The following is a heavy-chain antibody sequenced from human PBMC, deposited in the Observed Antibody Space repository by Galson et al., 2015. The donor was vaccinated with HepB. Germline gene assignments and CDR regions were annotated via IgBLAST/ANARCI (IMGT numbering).Heavy chain of an antibody. CDR2: IDSGDST. CDR1: GFNVRRTY. Sequence: SLRLSCAVSGFNVRRTYMSWVRQAPGKGLEWVSLIDSGDSTYYADSVKGRFTVSRDSSKNILYLQMTSLRAEDAAMYYCAREVADHDFWNRNLRRFDPWGQGTLVTVSS. J-gene: IGHJ5*02. D-gene: IGHD3/OR15-3a*01. CDR3: AREVADHDFWNRNLRRFDP. V-gene: IGHV3-53*01.